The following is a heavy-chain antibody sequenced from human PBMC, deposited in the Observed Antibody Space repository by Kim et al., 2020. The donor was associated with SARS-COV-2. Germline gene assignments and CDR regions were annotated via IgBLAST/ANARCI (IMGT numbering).Heavy chain of an antibody. CDR3: AARRAVAGTWYFDL. Sequence: ADSVKGRFTISRDNSKNTLYLQMNSLRAEDTAVYYCAARRAVAGTWYFDLWGRGTLVTVSS. D-gene: IGHD6-19*01. J-gene: IGHJ2*01. V-gene: IGHV3-23*01.